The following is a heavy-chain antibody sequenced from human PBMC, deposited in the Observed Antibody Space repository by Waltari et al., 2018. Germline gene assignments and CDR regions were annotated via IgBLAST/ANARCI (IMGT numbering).Heavy chain of an antibody. Sequence: DVQLAQSGAEVKKAGESLMISCKGSGYRFTTYWIGWVRRKPGKGLEWMGIIYPGDSDTRYSPSFQGQVTISVDKSITTAYLQWSSLKASDTAIYFCARRDRGGSVSNYFDYWGQGTLVTVSS. CDR1: GYRFTTYW. CDR2: IYPGDSDT. J-gene: IGHJ4*02. CDR3: ARRDRGGSVSNYFDY. V-gene: IGHV5-51*03. D-gene: IGHD3-10*01.